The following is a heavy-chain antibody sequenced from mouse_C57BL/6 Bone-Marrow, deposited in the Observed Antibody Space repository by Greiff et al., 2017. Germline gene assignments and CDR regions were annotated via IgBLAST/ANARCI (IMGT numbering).Heavy chain of an antibody. J-gene: IGHJ1*03. D-gene: IGHD2-2*01. V-gene: IGHV1-69*01. Sequence: VKLMESGAELVMPGASVKLSCKASGYTFTSYWMHWVKQRPGQGLEWIGEIDPSDSYTNYNQKFKGKSTLTVDKSSSTAYMQLSSLTSEDSAVYYCARGLWLRRGYFDVWGTGTTVTVSS. CDR3: ARGLWLRRGYFDV. CDR1: GYTFTSYW. CDR2: IDPSDSYT.